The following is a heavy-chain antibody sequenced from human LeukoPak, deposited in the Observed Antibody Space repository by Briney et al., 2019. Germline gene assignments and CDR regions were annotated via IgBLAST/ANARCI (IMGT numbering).Heavy chain of an antibody. CDR3: ARDLGPRN. V-gene: IGHV3-74*01. J-gene: IGHJ4*02. CDR1: AFTFSSSW. Sequence: GGSLRLSCAASAFTFSSSWMHWVRQAPGKGLVWVSHINSDGSSTAYADSVKGRFTISRDNAKKTLYLQMNSLSAEDTAVYYCARDLGPRNWGQGTLVTVSS. CDR2: INSDGSST. D-gene: IGHD7-27*01.